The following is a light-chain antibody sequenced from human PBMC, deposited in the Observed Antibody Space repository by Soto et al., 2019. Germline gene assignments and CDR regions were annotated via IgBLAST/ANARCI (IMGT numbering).Light chain of an antibody. CDR1: QNTNTY. Sequence: DIQMTQSPYSLSAAVGDRVTITCRASQNTNTYLNWYQHKPGKAPKLLIFDAASLQSGVPSRFSGSGSRTDFTLTITSLQPEYFATCYCQQTSSAPFTVGPGTKVDSK. V-gene: IGKV1-39*01. CDR3: QQTSSAPFT. J-gene: IGKJ3*01. CDR2: DAA.